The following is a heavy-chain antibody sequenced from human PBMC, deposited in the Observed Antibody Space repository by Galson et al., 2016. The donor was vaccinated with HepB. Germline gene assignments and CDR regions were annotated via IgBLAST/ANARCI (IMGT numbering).Heavy chain of an antibody. Sequence: SLRLSCAASGFTFSRYSMNWVRQAPGKGLEWVSHIRSRSSTIYYADYVRGRFTISRDNTKNSLYLQMNSLRDEDTAVYYCARDGSSQFSSNWYVAFDIWGQGTVVTVSS. CDR2: IRSRSSTI. V-gene: IGHV3-48*02. CDR3: ARDGSSQFSSNWYVAFDI. D-gene: IGHD6-13*01. CDR1: GFTFSRYS. J-gene: IGHJ3*02.